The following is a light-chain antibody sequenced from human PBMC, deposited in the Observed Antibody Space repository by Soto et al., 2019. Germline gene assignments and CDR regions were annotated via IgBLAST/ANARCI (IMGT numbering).Light chain of an antibody. CDR1: SSDVGGYNY. J-gene: IGLJ2*01. CDR2: DVS. CDR3: SSYTGSSTKL. V-gene: IGLV2-14*03. Sequence: QSVLTQPASVSGSPGQAITISCTGTSSDVGGYNYVSWYQQHPGKAPKLMIYDVSSRPSGVSNRFSGSKSGNTASQTISGLQPEDEADYYCSSYTGSSTKLFGGGTKVTVL.